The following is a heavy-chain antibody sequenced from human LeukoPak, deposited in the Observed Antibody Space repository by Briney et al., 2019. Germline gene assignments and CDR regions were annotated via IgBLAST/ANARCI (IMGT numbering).Heavy chain of an antibody. D-gene: IGHD6-19*01. V-gene: IGHV4-39*01. CDR3: ARNYFRGYSSGWHFDY. CDR1: GGSISSSSYY. J-gene: IGHJ4*02. Sequence: RASETLSLTCTVPGGSISSSSYYWGWIRQPPGKGLEWIGSIYYSGSTYYNPSLKSRVTISVDTSKNQFSLKLSSVTAADTAVYYCARNYFRGYSSGWHFDYWGQGTLVTVSS. CDR2: IYYSGST.